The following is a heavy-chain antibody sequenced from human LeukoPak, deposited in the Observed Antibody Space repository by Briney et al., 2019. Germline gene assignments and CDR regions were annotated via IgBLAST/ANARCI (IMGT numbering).Heavy chain of an antibody. Sequence: SETLSLTCAVYGGSFSGYYWSWIRQPPGKGLEWIREINHSGSTNYNPSLKSRVTISVDTSKNQFSLKLSSVTAADTAVYYCARADRKYYYDSSGYLDYWGQGTLVTVSS. CDR1: GGSFSGYY. CDR2: INHSGST. V-gene: IGHV4-34*01. J-gene: IGHJ4*02. D-gene: IGHD3-22*01. CDR3: ARADRKYYYDSSGYLDY.